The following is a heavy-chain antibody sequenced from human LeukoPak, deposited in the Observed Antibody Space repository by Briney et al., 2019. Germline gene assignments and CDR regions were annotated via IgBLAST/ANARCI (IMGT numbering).Heavy chain of an antibody. V-gene: IGHV4-4*02. J-gene: IGHJ4*02. Sequence: SHTLSLTCGVSGGSITHTNYWTWVRPPPGKGMEWIGEVNLQGSTNYNPSLMGRVAISVDPSANHISLQLTSVTAAATAVYYCAREGSGSYSDSWGQGTLVTVSS. D-gene: IGHD1-26*01. CDR1: GGSITHTNY. CDR2: VNLQGST. CDR3: AREGSGSYSDS.